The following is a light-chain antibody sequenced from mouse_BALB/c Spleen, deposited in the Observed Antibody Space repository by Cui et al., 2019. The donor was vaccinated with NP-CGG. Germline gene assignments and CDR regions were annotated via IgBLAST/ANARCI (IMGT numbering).Light chain of an antibody. CDR2: GTK. V-gene: IGLV1*01. CDR3: ALWYSNHWV. J-gene: IGLJ1*01. Sequence: QAVVTQEFVLTTSPGETVTLTCRPSTGAVTTSNYANGVQEKPDHLFSGLIGGTKNRDPGVPARFSGSLFGDKAALTITGAQTEDEAIYFCALWYSNHWVFGGGTKLTVL. CDR1: TGAVTTSNY.